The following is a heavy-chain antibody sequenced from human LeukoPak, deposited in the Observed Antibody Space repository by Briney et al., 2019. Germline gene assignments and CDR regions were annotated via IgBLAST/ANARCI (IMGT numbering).Heavy chain of an antibody. CDR2: IKQDGSEK. Sequence: GGSLRLSCAAPGFTFSSYSMSWVRQAPGKGLEWVANIKQDGSEKYYVDSVKGRFTISRDNAKNSLYLQMNSLRAEDTAVYYCARDAWAAAIGYWGQGTLVTVSS. V-gene: IGHV3-7*01. D-gene: IGHD2-2*01. J-gene: IGHJ4*02. CDR3: ARDAWAAAIGY. CDR1: GFTFSSYS.